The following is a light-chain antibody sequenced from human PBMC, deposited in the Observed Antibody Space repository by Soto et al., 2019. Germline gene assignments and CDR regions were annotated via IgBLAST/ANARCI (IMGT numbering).Light chain of an antibody. CDR2: GAS. CDR3: QQYGSSPGT. V-gene: IGKV3-20*01. Sequence: EIVMTQSPATLSVSPGERATLSCRASHSIMSDLAWYQQRPGQAPRLLIYGASSRATGIPDRFSGSGSGTDFTLTISRLEPEDFAVYYCQQYGSSPGTFGQGTKVDIK. J-gene: IGKJ1*01. CDR1: HSIMSD.